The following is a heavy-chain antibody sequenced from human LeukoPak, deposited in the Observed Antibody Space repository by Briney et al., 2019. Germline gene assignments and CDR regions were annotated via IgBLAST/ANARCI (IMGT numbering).Heavy chain of an antibody. V-gene: IGHV3-7*01. CDR1: GFTFRRYW. CDR2: IKEDGSEK. Sequence: GGSLRLSCATSGFTFRRYWMTWVRQAPGKGLEWVANIKEDGSEKKYVDSVRGRFTISKDNAKNSVYLQMNSLRADDTAVNYCARDAGTGFDYWGQGTLVTVS. D-gene: IGHD3/OR15-3a*01. CDR3: ARDAGTGFDY. J-gene: IGHJ4*02.